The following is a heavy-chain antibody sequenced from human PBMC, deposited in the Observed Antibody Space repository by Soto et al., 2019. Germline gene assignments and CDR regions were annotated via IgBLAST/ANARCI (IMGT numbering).Heavy chain of an antibody. CDR2: ISSSGSTI. CDR3: AREGPGIRGGAVAGFDY. V-gene: IGHV3-48*03. CDR1: GFTFSSYE. J-gene: IGHJ4*02. D-gene: IGHD6-19*01. Sequence: GGSLRLSCAASGFTFSSYEMNWVRQAPGKGLEWVSYISSSGSTIYYADSVKGRFTISRDNAKNSLYLQMNSLRAEDTAVYYCAREGPGIRGGAVAGFDYWGQGTLVTVSS.